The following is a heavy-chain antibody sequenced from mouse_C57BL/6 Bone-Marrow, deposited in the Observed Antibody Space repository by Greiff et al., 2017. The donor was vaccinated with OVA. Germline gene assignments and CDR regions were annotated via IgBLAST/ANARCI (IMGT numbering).Heavy chain of an antibody. CDR3: ARGGNYVVLMDY. CDR1: GFTFSDYY. V-gene: IGHV5-16*01. Sequence: EVKVVESEGGLVQPGSSLKLSCTASGFTFSDYYMAWVRQVPEKGLEWVANINYDGSSTYYLDSLKSRFIISRDNAKNILYLQMSSLKSEDTATYYCARGGNYVVLMDYWGQGTSVTVSS. D-gene: IGHD1-1*01. J-gene: IGHJ4*01. CDR2: INYDGSST.